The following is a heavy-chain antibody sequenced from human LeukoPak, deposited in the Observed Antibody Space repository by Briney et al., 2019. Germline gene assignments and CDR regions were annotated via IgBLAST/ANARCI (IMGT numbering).Heavy chain of an antibody. Sequence: ASVXVXCKXXXXXXTELSMHWVRQAPGKGLEWMGGFDPEDGETIYAQKFQGRVTMTEDTSTDTAYMELSSLRSEDTAVYYCATGDDYGDKILDYWGQGTLVTVSS. CDR2: FDPEDGET. CDR3: ATGDDYGDKILDY. CDR1: XXXXTELS. D-gene: IGHD4-17*01. V-gene: IGHV1-24*01. J-gene: IGHJ4*02.